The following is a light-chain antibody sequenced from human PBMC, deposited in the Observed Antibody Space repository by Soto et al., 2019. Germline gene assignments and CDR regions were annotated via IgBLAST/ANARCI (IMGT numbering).Light chain of an antibody. CDR2: GAS. Sequence: EIFMTHSPAPLSVSPGERATLSCRASQSVSMYLAWYQQKPGQAPRLLIFGASSRATGIPDRFSGSGSGTDFTLTISRLEPEDFAVYYCQQYGGAPRTFGQGTKVDIK. V-gene: IGKV3-20*01. CDR1: QSVSMY. J-gene: IGKJ1*01. CDR3: QQYGGAPRT.